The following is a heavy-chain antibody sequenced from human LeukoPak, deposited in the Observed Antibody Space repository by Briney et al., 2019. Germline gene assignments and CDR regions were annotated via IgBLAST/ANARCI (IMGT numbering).Heavy chain of an antibody. J-gene: IGHJ4*02. V-gene: IGHV3-74*01. Sequence: PGGSLRLSCVASGFTFTSDWMHWVRQAPGKGLVWVSRINGDGSSTTYADSVKGRFTISRDNAKNTVYLQMNSLRAEDTAVYYCARVNYGGNFDYWGTGTLVTVSS. CDR3: ARVNYGGNFDY. CDR2: INGDGSST. CDR1: GFTFTSDW. D-gene: IGHD4-23*01.